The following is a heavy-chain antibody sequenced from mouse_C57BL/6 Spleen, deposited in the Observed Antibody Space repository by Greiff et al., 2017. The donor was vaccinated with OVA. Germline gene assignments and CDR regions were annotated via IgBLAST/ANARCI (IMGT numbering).Heavy chain of an antibody. V-gene: IGHV1-55*01. J-gene: IGHJ4*01. D-gene: IGHD1-1*01. CDR2: IYPGSGST. CDR3: ASGSSYVGGYYAMDY. CDR1: GYTFTSYW. Sequence: QVQLKQPGAELVKPGASVKMSCKASGYTFTSYWITWVKQRPGQGLEWIGDIYPGSGSTNYNEKFKSKATLTVDTSSSTAYMQLSSLTSEDSAVYYCASGSSYVGGYYAMDYWGQGTSVTVSS.